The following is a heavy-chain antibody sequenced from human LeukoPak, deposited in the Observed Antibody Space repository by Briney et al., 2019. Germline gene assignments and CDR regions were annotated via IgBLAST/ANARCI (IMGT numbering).Heavy chain of an antibody. CDR1: GFTFSSYW. J-gene: IGHJ4*02. CDR3: AKDVGKWESLHFFDY. V-gene: IGHV3-7*03. D-gene: IGHD1-26*01. Sequence: GGSLRLSCAASGFTFSSYWMSWVRQVPRKGLEWVANIKQDGSQTYYGDSVKGRFTISRDNVKNSLYLQMNSLTAEDTAVYFCAKDVGKWESLHFFDYWGQGTLVTVSS. CDR2: IKQDGSQT.